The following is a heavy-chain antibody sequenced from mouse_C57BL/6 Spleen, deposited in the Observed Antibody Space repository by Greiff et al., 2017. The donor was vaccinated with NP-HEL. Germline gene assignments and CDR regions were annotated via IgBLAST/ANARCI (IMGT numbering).Heavy chain of an antibody. V-gene: IGHV1-22*01. D-gene: IGHD2-3*01. CDR1: GYTFTDYN. J-gene: IGHJ1*03. CDR3: ARKERDGYYWYFDV. Sequence: EVKLQESGPELVKPGASVKMSCKASGYTFTDYNMHWVKQSHGKSLEWIGYINPNNGGTSYNQKFKGKATLTVNKSSSTAYMELRSLTSEDSAVYYCARKERDGYYWYFDVWGTGTTVTVSS. CDR2: INPNNGGT.